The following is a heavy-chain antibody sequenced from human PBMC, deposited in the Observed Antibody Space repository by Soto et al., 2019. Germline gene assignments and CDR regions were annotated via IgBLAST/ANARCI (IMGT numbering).Heavy chain of an antibody. CDR3: VRTSLVVAAATREDY. CDR2: INSDGSST. V-gene: IGHV3-74*01. D-gene: IGHD2-15*01. CDR1: GFPFSSYW. Sequence: EVQLVESGGGLVQPGGSLRLSCAASGFPFSSYWMPWVRQAPGKGLVWVSRINSDGSSTSYADSVKGRFTISRDNAKNTLYLKMNSLRAEDTAVYYCVRTSLVVAAATREDYWGQGTLVTVSS. J-gene: IGHJ4*02.